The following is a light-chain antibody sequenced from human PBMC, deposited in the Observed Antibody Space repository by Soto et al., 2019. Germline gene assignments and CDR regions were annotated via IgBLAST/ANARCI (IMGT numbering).Light chain of an antibody. CDR1: QNIRTN. J-gene: IGKJ4*01. Sequence: IVMTQSPATLPVSPGERATFSCRASQNIRTNLAWYQQKPGQVPRLLIYGASTRATGVPARFSGSGSGTEFILTISSLQSEDFAIYYCQQYNNWLLTFGGGTKVDIK. V-gene: IGKV3-15*01. CDR2: GAS. CDR3: QQYNNWLLT.